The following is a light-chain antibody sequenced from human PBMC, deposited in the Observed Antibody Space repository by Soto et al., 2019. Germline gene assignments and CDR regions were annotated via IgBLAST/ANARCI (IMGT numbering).Light chain of an antibody. J-gene: IGKJ4*01. CDR1: QSVSSY. Sequence: EIVLTQSPATLSLSPGERATLSCRASQSVSSYLAWYQQTPGQAPRLLISDASNRATGIPARFSGSGSGTDFTLTVSSLEPEYFAVYYCQQRRDWPLTFGGGTKGEI. CDR2: DAS. V-gene: IGKV3-11*01. CDR3: QQRRDWPLT.